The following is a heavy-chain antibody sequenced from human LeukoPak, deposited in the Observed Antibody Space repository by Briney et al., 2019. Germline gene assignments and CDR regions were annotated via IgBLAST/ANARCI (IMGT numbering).Heavy chain of an antibody. J-gene: IGHJ6*03. D-gene: IGHD1-26*01. CDR3: ARAYSGRYGLGYYYMDV. V-gene: IGHV3-21*01. CDR1: GFTVSSNY. CDR2: ISTSSSYI. Sequence: PGGSLRLSCAASGFTVSSNYMSWVRQAPGKGLEWVSSISTSSSYIYYADSVKGRFTISRDNAKNSLYLQMNSLRAEDTAVYYCARAYSGRYGLGYYYMDVWGKGTTVTISS.